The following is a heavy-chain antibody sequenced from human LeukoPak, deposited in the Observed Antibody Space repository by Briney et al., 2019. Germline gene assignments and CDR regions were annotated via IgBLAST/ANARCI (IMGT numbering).Heavy chain of an antibody. D-gene: IGHD3-3*01. Sequence: QTSETLSLTCAVYGGSFSGYYWSWIRQPPGKGLEWIGEINHSGSTNYNPSLKSRVTISVDTSMNQFSLKLSSVTAADTAVYYCAAGRNFGVVAGWFDPWGQGTLVTVSS. J-gene: IGHJ5*02. V-gene: IGHV4-34*01. CDR1: GGSFSGYY. CDR3: AAGRNFGVVAGWFDP. CDR2: INHSGST.